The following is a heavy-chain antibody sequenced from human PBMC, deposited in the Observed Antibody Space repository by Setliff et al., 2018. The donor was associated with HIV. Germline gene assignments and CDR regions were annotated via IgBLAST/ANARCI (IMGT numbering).Heavy chain of an antibody. Sequence: SETLSLTCTVSGGSMTTSSYYWSWIRQPSGKGLEWIGSVFYNGSTLYNPSLKSRLTLSVDTSKNQFSLKMHSVTAADTSLYYCSRHGTYYNLFDYWGQGRPVTVSS. CDR3: SRHGTYYNLFDY. V-gene: IGHV4-39*01. CDR1: GGSMTTSSYY. D-gene: IGHD3-10*01. CDR2: VFYNGST. J-gene: IGHJ4*02.